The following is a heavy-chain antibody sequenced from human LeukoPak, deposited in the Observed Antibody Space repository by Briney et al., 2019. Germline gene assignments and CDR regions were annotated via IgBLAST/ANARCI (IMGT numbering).Heavy chain of an antibody. CDR2: IYYSGST. V-gene: IGHV4-39*01. CDR3: ARHYSNVY. CDR1: GGSISSSSYY. D-gene: IGHD4-11*01. Sequence: SETLSLTCTVSGGSISSSSYYWGWIRQPPGKGLEWIGSIYYSGSTYYNPSLKSRVTISVDTSKNQFSLKLTSVTAADTAVYYCARHYSNVYWGQGTLVTVSS. J-gene: IGHJ4*02.